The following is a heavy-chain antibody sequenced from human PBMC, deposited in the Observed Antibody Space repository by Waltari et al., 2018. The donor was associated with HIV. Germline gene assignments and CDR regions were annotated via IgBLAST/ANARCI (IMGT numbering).Heavy chain of an antibody. V-gene: IGHV1-69*01. CDR2: ITPIYGTP. D-gene: IGHD1-20*01. CDR1: GGTFRSYA. Sequence: QGQVVQSGAEVKKPGSSVKVSCKTSGGTFRSYAINWVRQAPGQGLEWMGGITPIYGTPKYAQNFQGRLTITADESTSTAYMELRSLKFEDTAVYYCGRDWYNYDEWGQGTLVAVSS. CDR3: GRDWYNYDE. J-gene: IGHJ4*02.